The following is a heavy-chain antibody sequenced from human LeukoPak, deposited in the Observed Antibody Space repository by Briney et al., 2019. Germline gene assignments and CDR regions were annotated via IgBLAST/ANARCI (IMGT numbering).Heavy chain of an antibody. CDR2: ISGTGDKT. CDR1: GFTVSSNY. D-gene: IGHD6-13*01. Sequence: PGGSLRLSCAASGFTVSSNYMSWVRQAPGKGLEWVSAISGTGDKTYYADSVRGRFTISRDNSKNTVYLQMNSLRAEDTAVYYCARGYGSLSTWGQGTLVTVSS. CDR3: ARGYGSLST. V-gene: IGHV3-23*01. J-gene: IGHJ4*02.